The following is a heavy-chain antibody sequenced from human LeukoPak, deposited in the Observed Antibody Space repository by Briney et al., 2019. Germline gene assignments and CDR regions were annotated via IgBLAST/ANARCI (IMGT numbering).Heavy chain of an antibody. CDR3: ARDMHLNWLDP. D-gene: IGHD2-2*01. CDR2: IWNDGSNK. Sequence: KPGRSLRLPCVASGFTFSTYGMHWVRQAPGKGLEWVAIIWNDGSNKYYVDSVKGRFTISRDNSKNTLYLQMNSLRAEDTAIYYCARDMHLNWLDPWGQGTRVTVSS. CDR1: GFTFSTYG. J-gene: IGHJ5*02. V-gene: IGHV3-33*01.